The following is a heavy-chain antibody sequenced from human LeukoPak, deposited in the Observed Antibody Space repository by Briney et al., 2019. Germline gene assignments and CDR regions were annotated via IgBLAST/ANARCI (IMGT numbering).Heavy chain of an antibody. CDR3: VKDRTGTYTLDY. CDR1: GFTFSGFE. CDR2: ISDDGSRQ. V-gene: IGHV3-30-3*01. J-gene: IGHJ4*02. Sequence: GGSLRLSCAASGFTFSGFEMNWVRQAPGKGLEWVAFISDDGSRQHYADSVKGRFTISRDNSKNTLNLQMNSLRAEDTAVYYCVKDRTGTYTLDYWGQGTLVTVSS. D-gene: IGHD3-10*01.